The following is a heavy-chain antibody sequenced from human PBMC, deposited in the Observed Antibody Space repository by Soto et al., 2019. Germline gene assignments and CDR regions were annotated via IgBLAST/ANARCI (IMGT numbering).Heavy chain of an antibody. CDR3: ARAVSISGYQLRWYFDL. Sequence: QVQLVQSGAEVKKPGSSVKVSCKASGGTFSSYTISWVRQAPGQGLEWMGRIIPILGIANYAQKFQGRVTITADKSTSTAYMELSSLRSEDTAVYYCARAVSISGYQLRWYFDLWGRGTLVTVSS. D-gene: IGHD3-22*01. CDR1: GGTFSSYT. V-gene: IGHV1-69*02. J-gene: IGHJ2*01. CDR2: IIPILGIA.